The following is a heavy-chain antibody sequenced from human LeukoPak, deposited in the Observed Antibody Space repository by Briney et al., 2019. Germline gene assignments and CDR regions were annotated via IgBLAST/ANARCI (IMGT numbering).Heavy chain of an antibody. CDR2: MNPNSGNT. V-gene: IGHV1-8*01. J-gene: IGHJ4*02. D-gene: IGHD6-13*01. CDR1: GYTFTSYD. Sequence: ASVKVSCKASGYTFTSYDINWVRQATGQGLKWMGWMNPNSGNTGYAQKFQGRVTMIRNTSISTAYMELSSLRSEDTAVYYCARVFCSSSWYGEGDFDYWGQGTLVTVSS. CDR3: ARVFCSSSWYGEGDFDY.